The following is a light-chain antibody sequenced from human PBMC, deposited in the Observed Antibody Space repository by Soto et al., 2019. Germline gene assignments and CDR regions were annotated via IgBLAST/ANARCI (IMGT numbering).Light chain of an antibody. Sequence: LTQPASVSGSPGQSITISCTGTSSDVGAYNYVSWYQQHPGKAPKLMIYDVSNRPSGVSNRFSGSKSGNTASLTISGLQAEDEADYYCSSHTRRNTRVFGTGTKVTVL. V-gene: IGLV2-14*01. J-gene: IGLJ1*01. CDR1: SSDVGAYNY. CDR2: DVS. CDR3: SSHTRRNTRV.